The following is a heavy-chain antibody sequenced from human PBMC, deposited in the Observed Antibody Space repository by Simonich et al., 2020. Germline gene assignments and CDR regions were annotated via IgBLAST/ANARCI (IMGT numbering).Heavy chain of an antibody. J-gene: IGHJ3*02. Sequence: QVQLVQSGAEVKKPGASVKVSCKASGYTFTGYYMHWGRQAPGQGLEWMGWINPNSGGKNEGKNVKGRVTMTRDTSISTAYMELSRLRSDDTAVYYCARGRLTGDKGAFDIWGQGTMVTVSS. D-gene: IGHD7-27*01. CDR3: ARGRLTGDKGAFDI. CDR1: GYTFTGYY. CDR2: INPNSGGK. V-gene: IGHV1-2*02.